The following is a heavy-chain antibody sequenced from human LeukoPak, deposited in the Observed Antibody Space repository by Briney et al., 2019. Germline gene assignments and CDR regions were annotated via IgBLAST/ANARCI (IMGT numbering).Heavy chain of an antibody. CDR3: ARERYSSSPFDY. CDR1: GGTFSSYA. V-gene: IGHV1-69*05. J-gene: IGHJ4*02. Sequence: SVKVSCEASGGTFSSYAISWVRQAPGQGLEWMGGIIPIFGTANYAQKFQGRVTITTDESTSTAYMELSSLRSEDTAVYYCARERYSSSPFDYWGQGTLVTVSS. D-gene: IGHD6-6*01. CDR2: IIPIFGTA.